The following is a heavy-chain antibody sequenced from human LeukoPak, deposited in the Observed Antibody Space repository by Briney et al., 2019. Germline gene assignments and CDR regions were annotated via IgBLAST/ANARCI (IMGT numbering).Heavy chain of an antibody. V-gene: IGHV1-2*02. J-gene: IGHJ4*02. CDR2: INPNSGGT. CDR3: ARPPFLSGYSYCF. CDR1: GYTFTGYY. Sequence: ASVKVSCKASGYTFTGYYMHWVRQAPGQGLEWMGWINPNSGGTNYAQKFQGRVTMTRDTSISTAYMELSRLRSDDTAVYYCARPPFLSGYSYCFWGQGTLVTVSS. D-gene: IGHD5-18*01.